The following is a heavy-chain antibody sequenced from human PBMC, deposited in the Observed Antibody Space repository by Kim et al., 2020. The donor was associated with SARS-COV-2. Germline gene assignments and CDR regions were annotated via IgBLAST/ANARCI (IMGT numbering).Heavy chain of an antibody. V-gene: IGHV3-11*01. CDR1: GITFSDYY. CDR2: ISSSGSTI. CDR3: AREQSSYSGWQRGGYFDY. Sequence: GGSLRLSCAASGITFSDYYMSWIRQAPGKGLEWVSYISSSGSTIYYADSVKGRFTISRDNAKNSLYLQMNSLRAEDTAVYYCAREQSSYSGWQRGGYFDYWGQGTLVTVSS. D-gene: IGHD6-19*01. J-gene: IGHJ4*02.